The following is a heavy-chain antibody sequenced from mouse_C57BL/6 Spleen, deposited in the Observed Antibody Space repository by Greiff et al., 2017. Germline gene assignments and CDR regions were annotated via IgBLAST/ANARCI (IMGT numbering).Heavy chain of an antibody. Sequence: SGAELARPGASVKMSCKASGYTFTSYTMHWVKQRPGQGLEWIGYINPSSGYTKYNQKFKDKATLTADKSSSTAYMQLSSLTSEDSAVYYCAREPLGLYGYFDVWGTGTTVTVSA. D-gene: IGHD4-1*01. V-gene: IGHV1-4*01. CDR1: GYTFTSYT. CDR2: INPSSGYT. J-gene: IGHJ1*03. CDR3: AREPLGLYGYFDV.